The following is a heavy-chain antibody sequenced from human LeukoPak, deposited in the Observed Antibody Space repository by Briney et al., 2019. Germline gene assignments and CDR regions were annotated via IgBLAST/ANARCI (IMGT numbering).Heavy chain of an antibody. D-gene: IGHD1-14*01. J-gene: IGHJ6*03. Sequence: NPSETLSLTCGVYGGSFSGYYWSWIRQPPGKGLEWIGEINHSGGTNYNPSLKSRVTISLDTSKNQFSLKLYSVTAADTAVYYCARHKVFGYYYMDVWGKGTTVTVSS. CDR1: GGSFSGYY. CDR2: INHSGGT. V-gene: IGHV4-34*01. CDR3: ARHKVFGYYYMDV.